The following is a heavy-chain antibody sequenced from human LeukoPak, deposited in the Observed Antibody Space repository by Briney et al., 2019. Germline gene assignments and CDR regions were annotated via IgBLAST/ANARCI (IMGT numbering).Heavy chain of an antibody. CDR3: AKDWGTVALDY. J-gene: IGHJ4*02. Sequence: GGSLRLSCAVSGFTFSSYGMNWVRQAPGKGLEWVSTISGSGAGTYYADSVKGRFTISRGNSKNTLYLQMNSLRVEDTAVYYCAKDWGTVALDYWGQGTLVTVSS. CDR2: ISGSGAGT. D-gene: IGHD3-16*01. V-gene: IGHV3-23*01. CDR1: GFTFSSYG.